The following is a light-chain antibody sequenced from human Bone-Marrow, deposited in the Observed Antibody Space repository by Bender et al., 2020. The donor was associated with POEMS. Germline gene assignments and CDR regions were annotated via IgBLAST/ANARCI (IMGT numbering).Light chain of an antibody. J-gene: IGLJ2*01. CDR2: DDT. CDR3: QVWDTTMLHPV. V-gene: IGLV3-21*01. Sequence: SYVLTQPPSVSVAPGQTASLSCGGHSIGSKSVHWYQQKPGQAPALVIFDDTVRPSGIPERFSGSNSGNTATLTISTVEAGDEADYCCQVWDTTMLHPVFGGGTKLTVL. CDR1: SIGSKS.